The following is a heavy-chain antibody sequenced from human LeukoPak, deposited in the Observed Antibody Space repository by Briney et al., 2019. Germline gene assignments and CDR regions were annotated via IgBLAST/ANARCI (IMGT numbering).Heavy chain of an antibody. J-gene: IGHJ6*02. V-gene: IGHV4-59*01. CDR2: IYYSGST. D-gene: IGHD6-6*01. Sequence: SETLSLTCIVSRGSISTYYWNWIRQPPGKGLEWIGYIYYSGSTNYNPSLKSRVTISVDTSKNQFSLKLSSVTAADTAVYYCARDYSSSSYWHYGMDVWGQGTTVTVSS. CDR1: RGSISTYY. CDR3: ARDYSSSSYWHYGMDV.